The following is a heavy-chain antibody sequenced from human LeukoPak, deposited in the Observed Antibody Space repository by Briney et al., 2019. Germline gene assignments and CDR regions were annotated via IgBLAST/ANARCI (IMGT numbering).Heavy chain of an antibody. Sequence: PSETLSLTCTVSGGSISSSSYYWGWIRQPPGKGLEWIGSIYYSGSTYYNPPLKSRVTISVDTSKNQFSLKLSSVTAADTAVYYCARLVRDRLYYYYMDVWGKGTTVTVSS. D-gene: IGHD3-10*01. V-gene: IGHV4-39*01. CDR3: ARLVRDRLYYYYMDV. CDR1: GGSISSSSYY. J-gene: IGHJ6*03. CDR2: IYYSGST.